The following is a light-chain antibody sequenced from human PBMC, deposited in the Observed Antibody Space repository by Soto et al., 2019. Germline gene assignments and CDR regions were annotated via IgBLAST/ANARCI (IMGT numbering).Light chain of an antibody. V-gene: IGKV3D-15*01. J-gene: IGKJ5*01. Sequence: EIVMTQSPATLSVSPGDRATLSCRASQSVSSNLAWYQQRPGQAPRLLIYGASTRATGIPAKFSGSGSGTEFTLTISSLQSEDFALYYCQQYNDWPPTFGQGTRLEI. CDR3: QQYNDWPPT. CDR2: GAS. CDR1: QSVSSN.